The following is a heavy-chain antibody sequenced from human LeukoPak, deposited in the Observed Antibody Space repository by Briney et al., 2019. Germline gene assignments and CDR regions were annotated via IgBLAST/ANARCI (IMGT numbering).Heavy chain of an antibody. V-gene: IGHV3-11*01. J-gene: IGHJ5*02. D-gene: IGHD3-10*01. CDR2: ISSTSRTI. CDR1: GFNFSDYY. Sequence: GGSLTLSCAASGFNFSDYYMSWIRQTPGKGLQWLSYISSTSRTIYYADSVKGRFTMSRDNAENSVYLQMNSLRAEDTAVYYCARTTMSRGVKNYFDPWGQGTLVTVSS. CDR3: ARTTMSRGVKNYFDP.